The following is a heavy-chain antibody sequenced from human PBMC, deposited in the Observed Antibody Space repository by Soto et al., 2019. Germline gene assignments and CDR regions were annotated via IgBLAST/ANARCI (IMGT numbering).Heavy chain of an antibody. V-gene: IGHV4-38-2*01. Sequence: SEALSLTCADSGYSISSGYYWGWIRQRPGKGLEWIGSIYHSGSTYYNPSLKSRVTISVDTSKNQFSLKLSSVTAADTAVYYCAGSLPITGTTRVLSGFDYWGQATLVTVSS. CDR3: AGSLPITGTTRVLSGFDY. J-gene: IGHJ4*02. D-gene: IGHD1-7*01. CDR1: GYSISSGYY. CDR2: IYHSGST.